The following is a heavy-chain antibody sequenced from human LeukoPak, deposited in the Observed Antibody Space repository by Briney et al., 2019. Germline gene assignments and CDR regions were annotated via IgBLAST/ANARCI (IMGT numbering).Heavy chain of an antibody. CDR3: ARESGSSQPKNCFDP. Sequence: ASVKVSCKASGYTFTSYDINWVRQAPGQGLDWMGWINPNSGGTNYAQNFQGRVTMTRDTSISTVYMELSRLRSDDTAVYYCARESGSSQPKNCFDPWGQGTLVTVSS. CDR1: GYTFTSYD. CDR2: INPNSGGT. V-gene: IGHV1-2*02. D-gene: IGHD6-13*01. J-gene: IGHJ5*02.